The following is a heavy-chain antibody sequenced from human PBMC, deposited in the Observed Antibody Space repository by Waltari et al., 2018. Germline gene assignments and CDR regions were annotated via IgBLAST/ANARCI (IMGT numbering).Heavy chain of an antibody. CDR1: GAFLGNDP. J-gene: IGHJ4*02. CDR3: ARLPTKYYDSIGWGFFDY. V-gene: IGHV4-59*08. Sequence: HVQLQESGPGLVKPSETLSLTCTVSGAFLGNDPWAWTRQAPGKGLEWIAYLRNTGATKCTPSLESRVTISTVTSKKQFSLRLASVTAADTAVYYCARLPTKYYDSIGWGFFDYWGQGILVVVSS. CDR2: LRNTGAT. D-gene: IGHD3-22*01.